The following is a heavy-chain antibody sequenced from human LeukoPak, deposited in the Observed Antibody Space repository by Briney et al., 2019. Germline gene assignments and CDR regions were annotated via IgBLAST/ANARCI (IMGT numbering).Heavy chain of an antibody. V-gene: IGHV4-39*07. D-gene: IGHD6-13*01. CDR3: ATLHPYRGSSWYQGSHYFDY. Sequence: SETLSLTCTVSGGSISSSSYYWGWIRQPPGKGLEWIGEINHSGSTNYNPSLKSRVTISVDTSKNQFSLKLSSVTAADTAVYYCATLHPYRGSSWYQGSHYFDYWGQGTLVTVSS. CDR2: INHSGST. CDR1: GGSISSSSYY. J-gene: IGHJ4*02.